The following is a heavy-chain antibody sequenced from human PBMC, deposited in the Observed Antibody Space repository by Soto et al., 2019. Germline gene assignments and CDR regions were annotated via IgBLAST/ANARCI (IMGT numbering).Heavy chain of an antibody. Sequence: PGGSLRLSCAGSGFTLSAYWMHWVRQVPGKGLTWVSRISDDGSTATYADSVKGRFVISRDNAKNSLYLEMNTLRADDSGLYYCARGPRVSSTGTGAHWGRGTLVTVSS. CDR3: ARGPRVSSTGTGAH. D-gene: IGHD1-1*01. CDR2: ISDDGSTA. CDR1: GFTLSAYW. V-gene: IGHV3-74*01. J-gene: IGHJ4*02.